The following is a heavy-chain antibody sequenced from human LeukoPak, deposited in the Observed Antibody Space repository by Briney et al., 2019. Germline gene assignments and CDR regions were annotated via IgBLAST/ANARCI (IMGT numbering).Heavy chain of an antibody. CDR3: ARGGYYYDSSGYYLNPFDY. Sequence: SETLSLTCTVSGVSISSYYWSWIRQPPGKGLEWIGYIYYSGSTNYNPSLKSRVTISVDTSKNQFSLKLSSVTAADTAVYYCARGGYYYDSSGYYLNPFDYWGQGTLVTVSS. CDR1: GVSISSYY. V-gene: IGHV4-59*01. J-gene: IGHJ4*02. D-gene: IGHD3-22*01. CDR2: IYYSGST.